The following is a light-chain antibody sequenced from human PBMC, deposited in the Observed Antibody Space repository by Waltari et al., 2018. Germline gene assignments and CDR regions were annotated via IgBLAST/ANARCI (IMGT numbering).Light chain of an antibody. CDR1: QDISNY. CDR2: DAS. J-gene: IGKJ4*01. Sequence: DIQMTKSPSSLSASVGDRVTITYQTSQDISNYLYWYQQKPGKAPKLLIYDASNLETGVPSRFSGSGSGTDFTFTISSLQPEDIATYYCQQYDNLPPLTFGGGTKVEIK. V-gene: IGKV1-33*01. CDR3: QQYDNLPPLT.